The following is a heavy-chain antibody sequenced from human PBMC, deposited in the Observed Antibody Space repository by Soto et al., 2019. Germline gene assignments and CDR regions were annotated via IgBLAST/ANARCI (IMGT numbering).Heavy chain of an antibody. CDR1: GYTFTSYA. Sequence: QVQLVQSGAEVKKPGASVKVSCKASGYTFTSYAMHWVRQAPGQRLEWMGWINAGNGNTKYSQKFQGRVTITRDTAASTAYMELSSLRSEDTAVYYCARGLNVYYSDYWGQGTLVTVSS. CDR2: INAGNGNT. J-gene: IGHJ4*02. CDR3: ARGLNVYYSDY. D-gene: IGHD3-16*01. V-gene: IGHV1-3*01.